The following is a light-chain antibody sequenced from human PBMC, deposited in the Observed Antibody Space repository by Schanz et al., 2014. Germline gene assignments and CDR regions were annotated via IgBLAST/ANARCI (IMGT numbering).Light chain of an antibody. CDR1: QSISDN. CDR3: QQYGSSPYT. J-gene: IGKJ2*01. CDR2: GAS. Sequence: EIVMTQSPATLSLSPGERATLSCRASQSISDNLAWYQQKPGQAPRLLIYGASTRATGVPVRFSGSRSGTEFTLTITSLESEDFAVYYCQQYGSSPYTFGQGTKLEIK. V-gene: IGKV3-15*01.